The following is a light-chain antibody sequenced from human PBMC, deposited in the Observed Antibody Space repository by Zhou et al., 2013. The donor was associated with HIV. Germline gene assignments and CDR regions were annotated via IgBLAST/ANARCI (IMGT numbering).Light chain of an antibody. CDR1: QSISSY. V-gene: IGKV1-39*01. CDR3: QQGNSFPLG. J-gene: IGKJ4*01. Sequence: DIQMTQSPSSLSASVGDRVTITCRASQSISSYLNWYQQKPGKAPKLLIYAASSLQSGVPSRFSGSGSGTDFTLTISSLQPEDFATYYCQQGNSFPLGFGGGTKVEIK. CDR2: AAS.